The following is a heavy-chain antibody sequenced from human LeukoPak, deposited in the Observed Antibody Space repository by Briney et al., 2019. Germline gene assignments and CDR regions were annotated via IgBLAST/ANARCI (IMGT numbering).Heavy chain of an antibody. CDR1: GFTFSSYE. CDR3: ARDGGSGILD. V-gene: IGHV3-48*03. J-gene: IGHJ4*02. D-gene: IGHD3-10*01. Sequence: GGSLRLSCAASGFTFSSYEMNWVRQAPGKGLEWVSYISSNGSPIFYADSVKGRFTISRDNAKNSLSLLMNGLRAEDTAVYYCARDGGSGILDWGQGTLVTVSS. CDR2: ISSNGSPI.